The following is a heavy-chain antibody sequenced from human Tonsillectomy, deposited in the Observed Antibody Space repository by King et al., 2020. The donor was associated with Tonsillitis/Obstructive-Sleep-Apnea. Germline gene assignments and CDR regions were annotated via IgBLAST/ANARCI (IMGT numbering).Heavy chain of an antibody. Sequence: VQLVESGGGLVKPGGSLRLSCAASGFTFSDYYMSWIRQAPGKGLEWVSYISSSSSYTNYADSVKGRFTISRDNAKNSLYLQMNSLRAEDTAVYYCARDRTTRFSEDLYYYYGMDVWGQGTTVTVSS. CDR2: ISSSSSYT. CDR3: ARDRTTRFSEDLYYYYGMDV. J-gene: IGHJ6*02. CDR1: GFTFSDYY. D-gene: IGHD1-7*01. V-gene: IGHV3-11*06.